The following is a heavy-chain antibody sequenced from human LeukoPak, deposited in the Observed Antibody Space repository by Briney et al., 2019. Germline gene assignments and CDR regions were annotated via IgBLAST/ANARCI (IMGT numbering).Heavy chain of an antibody. CDR1: GLTFSSYS. V-gene: IGHV3-48*01. Sequence: PGGSLRLSCAASGLTFSSYSMNWVRQAPGKGLEWVSYISSSSSTIYYADSVKGRFTISRDNAKNSLYLQMNSLRAEDTAVYYCARDAVTIFGVVIMEPFFDYWGQGTLVTVSS. CDR3: ARDAVTIFGVVIMEPFFDY. CDR2: ISSSSSTI. J-gene: IGHJ4*02. D-gene: IGHD3-3*01.